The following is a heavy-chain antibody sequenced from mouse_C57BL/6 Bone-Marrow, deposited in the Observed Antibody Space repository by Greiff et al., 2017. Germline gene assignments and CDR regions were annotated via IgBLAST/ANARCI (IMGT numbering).Heavy chain of an antibody. V-gene: IGHV5-6*01. CDR1: GFTFSSYG. J-gene: IGHJ4*01. Sequence: EVKVVQSGGDLVKPGGSLKLSCAASGFTFSSYGMYWVRQTPDKRLEWVATISSGGSYTYYPDSVKGRFTISRDNAKNTQYLQMSRLKSEDTAMXYCASQGYGSEAMDYWGQGTSVTVSS. D-gene: IGHD1-1*01. CDR2: ISSGGSYT. CDR3: ASQGYGSEAMDY.